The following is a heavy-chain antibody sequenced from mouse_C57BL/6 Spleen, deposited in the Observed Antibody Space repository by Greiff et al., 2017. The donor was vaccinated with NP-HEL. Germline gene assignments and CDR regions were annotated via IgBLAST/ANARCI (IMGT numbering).Heavy chain of an antibody. CDR3: AREFYSNYFYAMDY. Sequence: EVQLVESGPGLVKPSQSLSLTCSVTGYSITSGYYWNWIRQFPGNKLEWMGYISYDGSNNYNPSLKNRISITRDTSKNQFFLKLNSVTTEDTATYYCAREFYSNYFYAMDYWGQGTSVTVSS. V-gene: IGHV3-6*01. CDR1: GYSITSGYY. J-gene: IGHJ4*01. D-gene: IGHD2-5*01. CDR2: ISYDGSN.